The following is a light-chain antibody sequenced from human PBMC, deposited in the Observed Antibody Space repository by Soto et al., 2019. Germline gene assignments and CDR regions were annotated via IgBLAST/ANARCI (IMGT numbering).Light chain of an antibody. CDR2: GAS. Sequence: IMMTQSPSTLSVPPGESATLSCRASQSVSGNLAWYQQKHGQAPRLLIYGASTRATGIPTRFSGSASGTEFTLTISGLQSEDVATYYCQKYNRAPETFGQGTKVDI. CDR3: QKYNRAPET. J-gene: IGKJ1*01. V-gene: IGKV3-15*01. CDR1: QSVSGN.